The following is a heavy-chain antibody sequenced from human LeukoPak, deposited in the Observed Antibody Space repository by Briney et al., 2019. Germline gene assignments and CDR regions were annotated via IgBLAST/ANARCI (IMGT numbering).Heavy chain of an antibody. CDR3: AKDKDVGYSYGFDY. J-gene: IGHJ4*02. Sequence: GGSLRLSCAASGFTFTTYGMHWVRQAPGKGLEWVAVIWYDGSNKYYADSVKGRFTISRDNSKNTLYLQMNSLRAEDTAVYYCAKDKDVGYSYGFDYWGQGTLVTVSS. CDR2: IWYDGSNK. D-gene: IGHD5-18*01. V-gene: IGHV3-33*06. CDR1: GFTFTTYG.